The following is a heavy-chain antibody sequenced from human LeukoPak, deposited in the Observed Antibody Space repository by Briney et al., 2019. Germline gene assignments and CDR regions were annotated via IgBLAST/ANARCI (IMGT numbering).Heavy chain of an antibody. Sequence: GGSLRLSCTASGFTFRSCCKYWVRQVPGKGLEYVSGIDNDGSGTTYAGSVKGRFTISRDNGNNGVFLQMNSLRAEDTAMYYCARGGPDYAFDVWGQGTMVTVSS. D-gene: IGHD1-14*01. V-gene: IGHV3-74*01. CDR1: GFTFRSCC. CDR2: IDNDGSGT. J-gene: IGHJ3*01. CDR3: ARGGPDYAFDV.